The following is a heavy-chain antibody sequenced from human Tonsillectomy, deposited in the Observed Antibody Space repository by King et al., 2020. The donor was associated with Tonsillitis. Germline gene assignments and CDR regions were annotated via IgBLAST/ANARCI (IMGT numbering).Heavy chain of an antibody. J-gene: IGHJ6*02. CDR2: INPNSGGT. Sequence: QLVQSGAEVKKPGASVKVSCKASGYTFTGYYMHWVRQAPGQGLEWMGWINPNSGGTIYAQKFQGRVTMTRDTSISTAYMELSRLRSDDTAVYYCARVGGSGKYYYGMDVWGQGTTVTVSS. D-gene: IGHD3-10*01. CDR3: ARVGGSGKYYYGMDV. CDR1: GYTFTGYY. V-gene: IGHV1-2*02.